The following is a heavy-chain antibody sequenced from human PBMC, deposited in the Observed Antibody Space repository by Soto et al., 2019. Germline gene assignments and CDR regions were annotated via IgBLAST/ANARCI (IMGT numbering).Heavy chain of an antibody. J-gene: IGHJ6*03. CDR1: GFIFNNYA. V-gene: IGHV3-23*01. CDR2: FGGGGGT. Sequence: EVQVLESGGGLVQPGGSLRLSCVGSGFIFNNYAMAWVRQAPGKGLEWVSGFGGGGGTYYADSVKGRYIISRDNSKNTLYLQMNSLRVEDTAVYYCAKSQSSLYAMDAWGKGTAVTVSS. D-gene: IGHD3-16*01. CDR3: AKSQSSLYAMDA.